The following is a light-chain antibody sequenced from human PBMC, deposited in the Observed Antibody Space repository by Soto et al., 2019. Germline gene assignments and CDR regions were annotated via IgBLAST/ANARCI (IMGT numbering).Light chain of an antibody. V-gene: IGKV3-20*01. J-gene: IGKJ2*01. CDR2: GAS. CDR1: QSVTGTY. Sequence: ETVLTQSPGTLAFSPGERATLSCRASQSVTGTYLAWYQQKPGQTPRLLIYGASNRATGIPDRFSGSGSGTDFSLTISRLEPEDIAVYYCQHYGSSPAYTFGQGTKLEIK. CDR3: QHYGSSPAYT.